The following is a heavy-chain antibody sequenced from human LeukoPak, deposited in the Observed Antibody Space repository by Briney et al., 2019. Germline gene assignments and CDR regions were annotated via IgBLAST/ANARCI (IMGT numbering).Heavy chain of an antibody. J-gene: IGHJ5*02. CDR2: IYYSGAT. CDR3: ARVVLVVVPAARRTHNWFDP. D-gene: IGHD2-2*01. CDR1: GGSINTGSYY. V-gene: IGHV4-39*07. Sequence: PSETLSLTCTVSGGSINTGSYYWGWIRQTPGKGLEWIGNIYYSGATFYNPSLKSRVTISVDTSKNQSSLKLSSVTAADTAVYYCARVVLVVVPAARRTHNWFDPWGQGTLVTVSS.